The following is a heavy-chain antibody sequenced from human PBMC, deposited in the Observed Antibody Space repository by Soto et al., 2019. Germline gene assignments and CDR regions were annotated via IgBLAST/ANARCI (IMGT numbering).Heavy chain of an antibody. J-gene: IGHJ5*02. CDR1: GGTSSSYT. CDR3: ARDSPARVVPAANSWFDP. CDR2: IIPILGIA. Sequence: SVKVSCKASGGTSSSYTISWVRQAPGQGLEWMGRIIPILGIANYAQKFQGRVTITADKSTSTAYMELSSLRSEDTAVYYCARDSPARVVPAANSWFDPWGQGTLVTVSS. V-gene: IGHV1-69*04. D-gene: IGHD2-2*01.